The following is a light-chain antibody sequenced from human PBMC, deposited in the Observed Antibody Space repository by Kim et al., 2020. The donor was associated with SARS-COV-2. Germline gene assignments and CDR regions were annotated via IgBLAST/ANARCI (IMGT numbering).Light chain of an antibody. J-gene: IGKJ4*01. CDR1: QNIASY. CDR2: AAS. CDR3: QQSFSIPPT. Sequence: SVSGRVTITCRASQNIASYLKLYPQKLGKTPKVLIYAASSFQSWVPSRFSCSGTGTDFTFTISRLPPEEVATFYCQQSFSIPPTFGGGTKVDIK. V-gene: IGKV1-39*01.